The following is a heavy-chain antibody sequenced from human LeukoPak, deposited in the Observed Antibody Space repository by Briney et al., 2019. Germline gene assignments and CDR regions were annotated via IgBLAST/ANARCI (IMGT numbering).Heavy chain of an antibody. J-gene: IGHJ4*02. D-gene: IGHD3-10*01. CDR2: ISSSSSYI. CDR1: GFTFSSYA. Sequence: PGGSLRLSCAASGFTFSSYAMNWVRQAPGKGLEWVSSISSSSSYIYYADSVKGRFTISRDNAKNSLYLQMNSLRAEDTAVYYCARDGTYGSGSSPLRPEYYFDYWGQGTLVTVSS. CDR3: ARDGTYGSGSSPLRPEYYFDY. V-gene: IGHV3-21*01.